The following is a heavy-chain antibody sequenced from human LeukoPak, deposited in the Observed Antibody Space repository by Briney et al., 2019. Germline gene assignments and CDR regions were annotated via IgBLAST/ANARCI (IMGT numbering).Heavy chain of an antibody. D-gene: IGHD1-26*01. CDR3: ARVRGSYFDY. Sequence: GGSLRLSCAASGFTFTTYALHWVRQAPGKGLEWVALISSDGTNKYYADSVKGRFTISRDNYQDTVFLQMNSLRAEDTALYYCARVRGSYFDYWGQGTLVTVSS. J-gene: IGHJ4*02. V-gene: IGHV3-30*04. CDR2: ISSDGTNK. CDR1: GFTFTTYA.